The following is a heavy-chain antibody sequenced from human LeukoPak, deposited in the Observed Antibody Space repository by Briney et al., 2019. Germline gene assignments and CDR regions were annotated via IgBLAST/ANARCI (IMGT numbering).Heavy chain of an antibody. V-gene: IGHV3-21*01. CDR1: GFTFSSYS. CDR2: ISSSSSYI. D-gene: IGHD6-13*01. Sequence: GKSLRLSCAASGFTFSSYSMNWVRQAPGEGLEWVSSISSSSSYIYHADSVKGRFTISRDNAKNSLYLQMNSLRAEDTAVYYCAREKSAAGDFDYWGQGTLVTVSS. CDR3: AREKSAAGDFDY. J-gene: IGHJ4*02.